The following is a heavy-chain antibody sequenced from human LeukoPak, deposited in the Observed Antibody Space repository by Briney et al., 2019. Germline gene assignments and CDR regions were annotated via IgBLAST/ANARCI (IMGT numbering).Heavy chain of an antibody. CDR2: IKHDGSDQ. D-gene: IGHD5-24*01. V-gene: IGHV3-7*01. CDR3: ARETPRRGETRDGYR. Sequence: PSETLSLTCAVYGGSFSGSYWTWIRQAPGKGLEWVANIKHDGSDQYYLDSVKGRFTISRDNPKNLLFLQINSLRVEDTAVYYCARETPRRGETRDGYRWGQGTLVTVSS. CDR1: GGSFSGSY. J-gene: IGHJ4*02.